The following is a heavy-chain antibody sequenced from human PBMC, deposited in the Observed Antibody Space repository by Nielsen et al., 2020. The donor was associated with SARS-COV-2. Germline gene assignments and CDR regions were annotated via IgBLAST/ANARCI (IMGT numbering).Heavy chain of an antibody. CDR3: ARVGSDYYGSGLLNY. V-gene: IGHV3-21*01. Sequence: GGSLRLSCAASGFTFSSYSMNWVRQAPGKGLEWVSSISSSSSYIYYADSVKGRFTISRDNAKNSLYLQMNSLRAEDTAVYYCARVGSDYYGSGLLNYWGQGTLVTVSS. J-gene: IGHJ4*02. CDR1: GFTFSSYS. D-gene: IGHD3-10*01. CDR2: ISSSSSYI.